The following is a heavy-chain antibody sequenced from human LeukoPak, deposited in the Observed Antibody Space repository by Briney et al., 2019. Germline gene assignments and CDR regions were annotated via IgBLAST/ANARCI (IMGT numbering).Heavy chain of an antibody. J-gene: IGHJ4*02. CDR1: GFTFSSYA. Sequence: GGSPRLSCAASGFTFSSYAMSWVRQAPGKGLEWVSAISGSGGSTYYADSVKGRFTISRDNSKNTLYLQMNSLRAEGTAVYYCAKDQYSVVVVAATPYWGQGTLVTVSS. CDR2: ISGSGGST. V-gene: IGHV3-23*01. CDR3: AKDQYSVVVVAATPY. D-gene: IGHD2-15*01.